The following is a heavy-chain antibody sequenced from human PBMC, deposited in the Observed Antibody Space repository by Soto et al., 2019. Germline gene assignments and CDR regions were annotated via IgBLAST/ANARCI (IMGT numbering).Heavy chain of an antibody. CDR3: ARGVVVYQQLVRGRDRFDP. V-gene: IGHV3-74*01. D-gene: IGHD6-13*01. Sequence: EVQLVESGGGQVQPGGSLTLSCAVSGFTLRSYWMHWVRQAPGKGREWVARIDSDGRTTNYADSVKCRFTISRYNAKNTVFMHMNSLRAEDRAVYYCARGVVVYQQLVRGRDRFDPWGQGTLVTVSS. CDR2: IDSDGRTT. CDR1: GFTLRSYW. J-gene: IGHJ5*02.